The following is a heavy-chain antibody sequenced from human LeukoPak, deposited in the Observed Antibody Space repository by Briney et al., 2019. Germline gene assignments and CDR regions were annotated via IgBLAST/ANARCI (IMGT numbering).Heavy chain of an antibody. Sequence: GGSLRLSCVASGFTFSSNAMSWVRQAPGKGLEWVSGISGSGRSAYYADSVKGRFTISRDNSKNTLYLQMTSLRAEDTAVYYCAQDRGIVGVTKRVDYWGQGALVTVSS. CDR3: AQDRGIVGVTKRVDY. CDR1: GFTFSSNA. D-gene: IGHD1-26*01. CDR2: ISGSGRSA. J-gene: IGHJ4*02. V-gene: IGHV3-23*01.